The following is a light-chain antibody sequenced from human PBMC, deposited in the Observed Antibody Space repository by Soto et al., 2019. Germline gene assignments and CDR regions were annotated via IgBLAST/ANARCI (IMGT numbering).Light chain of an antibody. Sequence: DIQMTQSPSTLSASLGDRATLTCRASQSISSWLAWYQQKPGKAPKLLIYKASSLEGGVPSRFSGSGSGTEFTLTSSSLQPDDFAAYYCHQYNSYFPWTFGQGTKVDI. CDR3: HQYNSYFPWT. J-gene: IGKJ1*01. V-gene: IGKV1-5*03. CDR1: QSISSW. CDR2: KAS.